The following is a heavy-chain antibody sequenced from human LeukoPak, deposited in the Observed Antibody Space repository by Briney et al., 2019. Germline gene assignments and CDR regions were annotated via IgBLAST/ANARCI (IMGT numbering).Heavy chain of an antibody. CDR1: GYTFTGYY. J-gene: IGHJ4*02. Sequence: GASVKVSCKASGYTFTGYYIHWVRQAPGQGLEWMGWINPNSGGTNYAQNFQGRVTMTGDTSIATTYMELSRLTSDDTAQYYCAREGHCSGGSCLDFWGQGTLVTVSS. CDR2: INPNSGGT. CDR3: AREGHCSGGSCLDF. V-gene: IGHV1-2*02. D-gene: IGHD2-15*01.